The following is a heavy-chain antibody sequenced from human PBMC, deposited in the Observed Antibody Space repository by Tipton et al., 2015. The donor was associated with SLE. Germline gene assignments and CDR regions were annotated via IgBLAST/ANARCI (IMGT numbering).Heavy chain of an antibody. V-gene: IGHV4-34*01. CDR1: GGSFSGYY. J-gene: IGHJ4*02. CDR3: ARGEAPLGSSHLFDY. CDR2: INHSGST. Sequence: TLSLTCAVYGGSFSGYYWSWIRQPPGKGLEWIGEINHSGSTNYNPSLKSRVTISVGTSKNQFSLKLSSVTAADTAVYYCARGEAPLGSSHLFDYWGQGTLVTVSS. D-gene: IGHD6-13*01.